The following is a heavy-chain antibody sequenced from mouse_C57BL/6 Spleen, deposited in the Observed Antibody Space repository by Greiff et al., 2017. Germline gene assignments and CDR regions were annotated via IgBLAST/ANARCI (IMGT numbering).Heavy chain of an antibody. CDR2: IDPSDSYT. D-gene: IGHD4-1*01. Sequence: QVQLQQSGAELVKPGASVKLSCKASGYTFTSYWMQWVKQRPGQGLEWIGEIDPSDSYTNYNQKFKGKATLTVDTSSSTAYMQLSSLTSEDSAVYYCARSLGTPSYYFDYWGQGTTLTVSS. V-gene: IGHV1-50*01. CDR1: GYTFTSYW. J-gene: IGHJ2*01. CDR3: ARSLGTPSYYFDY.